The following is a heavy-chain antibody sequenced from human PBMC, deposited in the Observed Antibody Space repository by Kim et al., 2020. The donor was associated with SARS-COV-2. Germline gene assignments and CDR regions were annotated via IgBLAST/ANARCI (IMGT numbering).Heavy chain of an antibody. Sequence: ASVKVSCKASGYTFSDYAIHWARQAPGQRLEWMGWINAGNGIAKYSQKFQDRVTITRDTSANTAYMEVSSLRSEDTAVYYCARVYCSSTSCQYYFDYWGQGNQVTVSS. CDR3: ARVYCSSTSCQYYFDY. J-gene: IGHJ4*02. D-gene: IGHD2-2*01. V-gene: IGHV1-3*01. CDR2: INAGNGIA. CDR1: GYTFSDYA.